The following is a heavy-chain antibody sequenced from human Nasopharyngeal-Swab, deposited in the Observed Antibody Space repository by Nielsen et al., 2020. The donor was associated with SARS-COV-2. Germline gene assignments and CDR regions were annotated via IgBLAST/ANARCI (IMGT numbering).Heavy chain of an antibody. CDR2: ISGSGGST. V-gene: IGHV3-23*01. J-gene: IGHJ4*02. CDR3: AKDLGRFGY. D-gene: IGHD7-27*01. Sequence: GASLKISCAASGFTFSSYAMSWVRQAPGKGLEWVSAISGSGGSTYYADSVKGRFTISRDNSKNTLYLQMNSLRAEDTAVYYCAKDLGRFGYWGQGTLVTVSS. CDR1: GFTFSSYA.